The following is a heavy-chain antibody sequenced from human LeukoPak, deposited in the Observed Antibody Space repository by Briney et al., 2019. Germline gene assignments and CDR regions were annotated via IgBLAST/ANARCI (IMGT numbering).Heavy chain of an antibody. J-gene: IGHJ5*02. CDR1: GGSFGAYF. V-gene: IGHV4-34*01. CDR3: ARWSAAIPKMFDP. CDR2: INYSGST. Sequence: PSETLSLTCAVYGGSFGAYFWTWIRQPPGKGLEWIGEINYSGSTTYNPSLKSRVTISLDTSKNQFSLKLSSVTAADTAVYYCARWSAAIPKMFDPWGQGTLVTVSS. D-gene: IGHD6-13*01.